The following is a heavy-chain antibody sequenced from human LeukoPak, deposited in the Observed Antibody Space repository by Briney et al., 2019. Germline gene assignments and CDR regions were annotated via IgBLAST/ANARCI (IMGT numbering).Heavy chain of an antibody. J-gene: IGHJ6*03. Sequence: SETLSLTCTVSGGSISSYYWGWIRQPPGKGLEWIGSIYYSGSTYYNPSLKSRVTISVDTSKNQFSLKLSSVTAADTAVYYCARHGASSYYYYMDVWGKGTTVTISS. CDR2: IYYSGST. CDR1: GGSISSYY. D-gene: IGHD1-26*01. CDR3: ARHGASSYYYYMDV. V-gene: IGHV4-39*01.